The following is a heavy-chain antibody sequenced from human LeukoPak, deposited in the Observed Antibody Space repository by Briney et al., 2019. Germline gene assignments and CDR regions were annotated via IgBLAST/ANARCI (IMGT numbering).Heavy chain of an antibody. D-gene: IGHD6-13*01. CDR3: ARECIAAAGLDY. CDR1: GGTFSSYA. CDR2: INPSGGST. Sequence: ASVKVSCKASGGTFSSYAISWVRQAPGQGLEWMGIINPSGGSTSYAQKFQGRVTMTRDMSTSTVYMELSSLRSEDTAVYYCARECIAAAGLDYWGQGTLVTVSS. V-gene: IGHV1-46*01. J-gene: IGHJ4*02.